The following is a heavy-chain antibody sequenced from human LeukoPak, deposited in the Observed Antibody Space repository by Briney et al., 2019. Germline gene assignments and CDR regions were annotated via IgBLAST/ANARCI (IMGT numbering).Heavy chain of an antibody. V-gene: IGHV3-48*01. J-gene: IGHJ4*02. Sequence: PGGSLRLSCAASGFTFSTYSMNWIRQAPGKGLEWVSYISSSSSTIYYADSVKGRFTISRDNAKNSLYLQMNSLRAEDTAVYYCASDTAADGYWGQGTLVTVSS. D-gene: IGHD6-13*01. CDR2: ISSSSSTI. CDR3: ASDTAADGY. CDR1: GFTFSTYS.